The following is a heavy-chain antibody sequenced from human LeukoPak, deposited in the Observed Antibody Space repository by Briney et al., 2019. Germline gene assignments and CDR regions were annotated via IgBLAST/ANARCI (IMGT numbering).Heavy chain of an antibody. V-gene: IGHV3-7*02. Sequence: GGSLRLSCAASGSTFSIYWMTWVRQAPNGGLEWVAAIKEDGSEKYYVDSVQGRFTISRDNAKNSLSLQMSSLRAEDTAVYFCARTTYGDYWGQGTLVTVSS. CDR1: GSTFSIYW. CDR3: ARTTYGDY. CDR2: IKEDGSEK. J-gene: IGHJ4*02. D-gene: IGHD1-1*01.